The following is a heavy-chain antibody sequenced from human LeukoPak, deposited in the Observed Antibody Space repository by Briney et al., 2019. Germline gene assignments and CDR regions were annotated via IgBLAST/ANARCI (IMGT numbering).Heavy chain of an antibody. D-gene: IGHD3-22*01. CDR3: TTDLNMILVPDAFDL. J-gene: IGHJ3*01. V-gene: IGHV1-69*01. Sequence: SVKVSCKTFGDTFSYHSISWVRQAPGQGLQWLGGIIPHVGSPRYTERLQDRITITADESTTTAYMQLSSLRSEDTAVYYCTTDLNMILVPDAFDLWGQGTLVTVSS. CDR1: GDTFSYHS. CDR2: IIPHVGSP.